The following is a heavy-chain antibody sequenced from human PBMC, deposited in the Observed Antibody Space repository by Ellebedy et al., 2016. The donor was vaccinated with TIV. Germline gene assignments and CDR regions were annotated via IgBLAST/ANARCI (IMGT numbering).Heavy chain of an antibody. CDR1: GFSFSSYW. J-gene: IGHJ3*02. CDR3: ARWSSSGWGI. Sequence: GGSLRLXXAASGFSFSSYWMHWVRQGPGKGLVWLSRIKSDGSSTSYADSVKGRFTISRDNAKNTLHVQMNSLRAEDTAVHYCARWSSSGWGIWGQGTMVTVSS. D-gene: IGHD6-19*01. CDR2: IKSDGSST. V-gene: IGHV3-74*01.